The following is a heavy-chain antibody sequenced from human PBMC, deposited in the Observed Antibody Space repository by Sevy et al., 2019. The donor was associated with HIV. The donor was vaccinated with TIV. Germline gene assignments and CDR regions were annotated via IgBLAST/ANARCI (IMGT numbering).Heavy chain of an antibody. Sequence: GGSLSLSCEASGFTFSTYALTWFRQAQGKGLEWVSAISGSGGSTYYEDSVKGRFTISRDNSKNTLYLQMNSLRAEDTAVYYCAKDVYCSSTSCSYSSDAFDIWGQGTMVTVSS. CDR1: GFTFSTYA. J-gene: IGHJ3*02. CDR2: ISGSGGST. V-gene: IGHV3-23*01. CDR3: AKDVYCSSTSCSYSSDAFDI. D-gene: IGHD2-2*01.